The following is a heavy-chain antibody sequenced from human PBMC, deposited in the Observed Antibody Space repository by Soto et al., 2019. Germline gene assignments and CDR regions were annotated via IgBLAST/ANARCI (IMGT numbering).Heavy chain of an antibody. D-gene: IGHD3-10*01. CDR2: INAGNGNT. Sequence: GASAKVSCKASGYTFTSYAMHWVRQAPGQRLEWMGWINAGNGNTRYSQKFQGRVTITRDTSASTAYMELSSLRSEDTAVYYCARDNLLWFGELLPHGMDVWGQGTTVTVSS. CDR3: ARDNLLWFGELLPHGMDV. CDR1: GYTFTSYA. J-gene: IGHJ6*02. V-gene: IGHV1-3*01.